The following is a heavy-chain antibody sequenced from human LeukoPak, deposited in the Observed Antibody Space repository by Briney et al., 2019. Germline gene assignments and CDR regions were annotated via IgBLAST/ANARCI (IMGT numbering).Heavy chain of an antibody. V-gene: IGHV3-49*04. D-gene: IGHD3-3*01. CDR1: GFTLSSYW. CDR3: TRHGVVQDAFDI. Sequence: GGSLRLSCAASGFTLSSYWMSWVRQAPGKGLEWIGFTKSKVYRGTAEYAASVKGRFTISRDDSKTTAYLQLTSLKTEATAVYYCTRHGVVQDAFDIWGQGTMVTVSS. CDR2: TKSKVYRGTA. J-gene: IGHJ3*02.